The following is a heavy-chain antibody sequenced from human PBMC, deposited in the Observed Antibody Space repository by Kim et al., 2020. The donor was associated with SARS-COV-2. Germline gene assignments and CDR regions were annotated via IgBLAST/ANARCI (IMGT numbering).Heavy chain of an antibody. CDR3: ARQGKDFDRSGTYYLLDF. D-gene: IGHD3-10*01. CDR1: GYSFTSYW. CDR2: VYPGDSEA. V-gene: IGHV5-51*01. J-gene: IGHJ4*02. Sequence: GESLKISCRISGYSFTSYWIAWVRQMPGKGLEWMGIVYPGDSEARYSPSFEGQVTMSADKSINTAYLQWSSLQASDTAIYYCARQGKDFDRSGTYYLLDFWGQGTVVTVSS.